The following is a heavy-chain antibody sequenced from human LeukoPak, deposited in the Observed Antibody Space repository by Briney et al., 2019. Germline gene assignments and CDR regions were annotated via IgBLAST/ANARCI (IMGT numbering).Heavy chain of an antibody. CDR3: AREAVEMGRTFDY. Sequence: KPSETLSLTCTVSGGSISSYYRSWIRQPPGKGLEWIGYIYYSGSTNYNPSLKSRVTISVDTSKNQFSLKLSSVTAADTAVYYCAREAVEMGRTFDYWGQGTLVTVSS. CDR2: IYYSGST. V-gene: IGHV4-59*01. D-gene: IGHD5-24*01. CDR1: GGSISSYY. J-gene: IGHJ4*02.